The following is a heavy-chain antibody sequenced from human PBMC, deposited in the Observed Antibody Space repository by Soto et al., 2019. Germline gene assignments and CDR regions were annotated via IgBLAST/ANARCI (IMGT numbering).Heavy chain of an antibody. CDR2: IIPMFGTT. D-gene: IGHD6-13*01. CDR1: GGTFSRHA. J-gene: IGHJ5*02. V-gene: IGHV1-69*01. Sequence: QVQLVQSGSEVKMPGSSVKVSCKTSGGTFSRHAINWVRQAPGQALEWMGGIIPMFGTTNYAQKFKGRVTISADESTGTAYMGLSSLRSEDAAVYYCARAAIHGSSWYFWFDPWGQGTLVTVAS. CDR3: ARAAIHGSSWYFWFDP.